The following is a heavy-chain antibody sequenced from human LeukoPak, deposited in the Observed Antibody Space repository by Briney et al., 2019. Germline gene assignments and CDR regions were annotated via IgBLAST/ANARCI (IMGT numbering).Heavy chain of an antibody. CDR2: IIPIFGTA. V-gene: IGHV1-69*05. D-gene: IGHD3-9*01. Sequence: SSVKVSCKASGGTFSSYAISWVRQAPGQGLEWMGRIIPIFGTANYAQKFQGRVTITTDESTSTAYMELSSLRSEDTAVYYCTRRYFDWLFPDAFDIWGQGTMVTVSS. J-gene: IGHJ3*02. CDR3: TRRYFDWLFPDAFDI. CDR1: GGTFSSYA.